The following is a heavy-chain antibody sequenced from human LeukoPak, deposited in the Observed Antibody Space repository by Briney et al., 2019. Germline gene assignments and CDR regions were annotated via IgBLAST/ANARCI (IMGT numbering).Heavy chain of an antibody. J-gene: IGHJ4*02. V-gene: IGHV1-8*01. Sequence: GASVKVSCKASGHTFTSYDINWVRQATGQRLEWMGWMNPNSGNTGYAQKFQGRVTMTRNTSISTAYMELSSLRSEDTAVYYCARGGRTYYYGSGSYFDWGQGTLVTVSS. CDR1: GHTFTSYD. D-gene: IGHD3-10*01. CDR2: MNPNSGNT. CDR3: ARGGRTYYYGSGSYFD.